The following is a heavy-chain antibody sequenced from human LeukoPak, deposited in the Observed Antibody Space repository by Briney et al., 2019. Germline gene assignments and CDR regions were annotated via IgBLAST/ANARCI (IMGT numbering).Heavy chain of an antibody. V-gene: IGHV3-64*01. CDR1: GFTSGTYA. CDR2: ISSDGGTT. CDR3: ARVKHGSGWYYFDY. D-gene: IGHD6-19*01. Sequence: GGSLRPSCAASGFTSGTYAIHWDRHAPGGGLEYVSAISSDGGTTFYTNSVRGRFTVSRDTSKKTTYLRLVSLRGKDTAIYYCARVKHGSGWYYFDYWGQGARVTVSS. J-gene: IGHJ4*02.